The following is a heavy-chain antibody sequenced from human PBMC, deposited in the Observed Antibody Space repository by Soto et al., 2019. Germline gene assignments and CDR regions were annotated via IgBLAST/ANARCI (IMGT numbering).Heavy chain of an antibody. CDR3: ARVAYRIQYCSSTSCYDGHKWPYYYYYMDV. CDR2: ISAYNGNT. D-gene: IGHD2-2*01. J-gene: IGHJ6*03. CDR1: GYTFTSYG. Sequence: ASVKVSCKASGYTFTSYGISWVRQAPGQGLEWMGWISAYNGNTNYAQKLQGRVTMTTDTSTRTAYMGLRSLRSDGKDVDFCARVAYRIQYCSSTSCYDGHKWPYYYYYMDVWGKGTTVTVSS. V-gene: IGHV1-18*01.